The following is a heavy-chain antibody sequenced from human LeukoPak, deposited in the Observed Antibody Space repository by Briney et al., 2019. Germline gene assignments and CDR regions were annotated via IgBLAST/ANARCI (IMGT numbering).Heavy chain of an antibody. CDR1: GFTFSDFY. J-gene: IGHJ4*02. D-gene: IGHD5-12*01. V-gene: IGHV3-11*01. CDR3: ASGIVATSGDF. Sequence: PGGSLRLSCAASGFTFSDFYMSWIRQAPGKGLEWVSYITSAGRAIYYADSVQGRFTISRDNARNSLYLQMNGLRAEDTAVYYCASGIVATSGDFWGQGTLVTVSS. CDR2: ITSAGRAI.